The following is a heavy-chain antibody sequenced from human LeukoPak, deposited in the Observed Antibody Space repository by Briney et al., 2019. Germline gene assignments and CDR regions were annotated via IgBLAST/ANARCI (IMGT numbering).Heavy chain of an antibody. CDR1: GYTFTGYY. J-gene: IGHJ4*02. CDR2: INPNSGGT. V-gene: IGHV1-2*02. Sequence: GASVKVSCKASGYTFTGYYMHWVRQAPGQGLEWMGWINPNSGGTNYAQKFQGRVTMTRDTSISTAYVELSRLRSDDTAVYYCARADLLNYYDSSGYGYWGQGTLVTVSS. CDR3: ARADLLNYYDSSGYGY. D-gene: IGHD3-22*01.